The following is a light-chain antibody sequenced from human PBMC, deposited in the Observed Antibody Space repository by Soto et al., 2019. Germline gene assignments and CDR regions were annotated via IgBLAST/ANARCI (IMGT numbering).Light chain of an antibody. CDR1: QGISNY. CDR2: AAT. V-gene: IGKV1-27*01. J-gene: IGKJ1*01. Sequence: IQMTQSPSSLSASVGDRVTITCRASQGISNYLVWYQQIPGIVPKLLIYAATTLQSGVPSRFSGSGSGTDFTLTISGLQPEDVATYYCQNYNGAPWTFGQGTKVEIK. CDR3: QNYNGAPWT.